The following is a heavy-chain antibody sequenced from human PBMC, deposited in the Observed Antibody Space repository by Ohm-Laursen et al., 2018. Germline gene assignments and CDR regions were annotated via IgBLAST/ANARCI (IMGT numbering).Heavy chain of an antibody. CDR3: VGGSGWYYFDF. Sequence: SLRLSCAASGFTISSYSMNWVRQAPGKGLEWVSNISGSGNSKYYADSVKGRFTISRDSSKNTLYLQMNSLRAEDTAIYYCVGGSGWYYFDFWGQGTLVTVSS. CDR1: GFTISSYS. D-gene: IGHD6-19*01. V-gene: IGHV3-23*01. J-gene: IGHJ4*02. CDR2: ISGSGNSK.